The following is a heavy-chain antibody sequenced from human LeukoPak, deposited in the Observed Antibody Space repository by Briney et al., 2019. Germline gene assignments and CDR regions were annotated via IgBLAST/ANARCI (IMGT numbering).Heavy chain of an antibody. D-gene: IGHD3-22*01. CDR2: ITSSGRYI. J-gene: IGHJ3*02. V-gene: IGHV3-21*01. CDR3: ASSYYDNDAFDI. CDR1: GFTFSSYS. Sequence: PGGSLRLSCAASGFTFSSYSMNWVRQAPGKGLEWVSSITSSGRYIYYADSVKGRFTISRDNSENSLYLQMDSLTAEDTAVYYCASSYYDNDAFDIWGQGTMVTVSS.